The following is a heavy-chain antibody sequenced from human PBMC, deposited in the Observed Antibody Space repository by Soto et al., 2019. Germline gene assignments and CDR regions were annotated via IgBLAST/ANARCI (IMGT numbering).Heavy chain of an antibody. D-gene: IGHD1-26*01. CDR1: GFSFSDYV. CDR3: ARDQGGQSGNFIFDN. V-gene: IGHV3-33*01. Sequence: QVQVVESGGGVVQPGRSLRLSCTASGFSFSDYVRHWVRQPPGKGLEWVAVIWWHGRDIFYEGSVKGRFTISRDNSKNTLYLQMNSLRVEVTAVYYCARDQGGQSGNFIFDNWGQGTLVTVSS. J-gene: IGHJ4*02. CDR2: IWWHGRDI.